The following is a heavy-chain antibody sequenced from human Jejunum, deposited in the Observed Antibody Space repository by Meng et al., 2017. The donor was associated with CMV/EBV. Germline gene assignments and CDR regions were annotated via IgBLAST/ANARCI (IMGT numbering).Heavy chain of an antibody. J-gene: IGHJ6*02. D-gene: IGHD3-3*02. CDR2: SNPNSGGT. CDR1: Y. Sequence: YIHWVRRAPGQGLEWMGWSNPNSGGTNNAQKFQGRVTMTRDTSISTSYMEVSNLRSDDKAVYYCARFAIFGADTSPPYYHGMDVWGQGTTVTVSS. V-gene: IGHV1-2*02. CDR3: ARFAIFGADTSPPYYHGMDV.